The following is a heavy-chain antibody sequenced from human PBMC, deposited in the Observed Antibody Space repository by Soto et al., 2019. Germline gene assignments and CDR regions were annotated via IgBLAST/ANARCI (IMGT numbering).Heavy chain of an antibody. Sequence: SETLSLTCSVSGGSISSYYWSWIRQPPGRGLEWIGNIYYTGSTNYNPSLRSRVTMSVDTSQNQFSLKLSSVTAADAAVYYCASRRAATGTLDSWGQGTLVTVS. CDR3: ASRRAATGTLDS. CDR1: GGSISSYY. J-gene: IGHJ4*02. V-gene: IGHV4-59*08. D-gene: IGHD6-13*01. CDR2: IYYTGST.